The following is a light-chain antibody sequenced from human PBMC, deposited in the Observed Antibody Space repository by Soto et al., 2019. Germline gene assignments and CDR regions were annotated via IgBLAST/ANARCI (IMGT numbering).Light chain of an antibody. J-gene: IGLJ1*01. CDR3: AAWDDSLSGFYV. CDR1: SSKIGSNY. Sequence: QSVLTQPPSASGTPGQRVTISCSGSSSKIGSNYVYWYQQIPGTAPKLLIYSNYRRPSGVPDRFSGSKSGTSASLAISGLRSEDEADYYCAAWDDSLSGFYVFGTGTKLTVL. CDR2: SNY. V-gene: IGLV1-47*02.